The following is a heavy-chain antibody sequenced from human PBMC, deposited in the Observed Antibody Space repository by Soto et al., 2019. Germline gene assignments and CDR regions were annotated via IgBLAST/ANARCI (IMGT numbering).Heavy chain of an antibody. D-gene: IGHD3-9*01. CDR3: ARDNWYYDISPYGMNV. CDR2: IYSDGHT. J-gene: IGHJ6*02. V-gene: IGHV3-66*01. Sequence: ELQLVESGGGLVQPGGSLRLACTASGFIITGNYMTWVRQAPGKGLEWVSHIYSDGHTYYADSVKGRFTSSREDSKNTVYLQMNSLRAEDTAVYYCARDNWYYDISPYGMNVWGQGTTVTVSS. CDR1: GFIITGNY.